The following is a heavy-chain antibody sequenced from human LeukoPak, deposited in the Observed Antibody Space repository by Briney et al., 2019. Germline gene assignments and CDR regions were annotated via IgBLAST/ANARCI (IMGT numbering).Heavy chain of an antibody. CDR2: TYYDSKWNN. D-gene: IGHD3-10*02. CDR3: ARGPYPYHYDRGFDS. Sequence: SQTLSLTCVISGDSVSSNTVAWNWIRQSPSRGLEWLGRTYYDSKWNNHYAQSVKSRMTLNSDTSKNQFSLQLNSVTPEDTAVYYCARGPYPYHYDRGFDSWGQGTLVTVSS. V-gene: IGHV6-1*01. J-gene: IGHJ4*02. CDR1: GDSVSSNTVA.